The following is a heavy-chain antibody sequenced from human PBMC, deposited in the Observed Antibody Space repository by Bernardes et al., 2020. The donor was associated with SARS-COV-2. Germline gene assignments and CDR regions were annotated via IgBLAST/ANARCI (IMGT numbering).Heavy chain of an antibody. J-gene: IGHJ4*02. Sequence: GGSLRLSCAASGFTFSSYSMNWVRQAPGKGLEWVSSISSSSSYIYYADSVKGRFTISRDNAKNSLYLQMNSLRAEDTAVYYCARDFFGDYSGYWGQGTLVTVSS. CDR1: GFTFSSYS. D-gene: IGHD3-10*01. CDR2: ISSSSSYI. V-gene: IGHV3-21*01. CDR3: ARDFFGDYSGY.